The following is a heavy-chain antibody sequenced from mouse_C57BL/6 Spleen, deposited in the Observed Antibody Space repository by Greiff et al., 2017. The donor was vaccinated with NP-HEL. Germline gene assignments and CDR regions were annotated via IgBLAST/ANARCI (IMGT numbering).Heavy chain of an antibody. CDR1: GFTFSDYY. CDR3: ARGGLYGSSSWFAY. V-gene: IGHV5-16*01. CDR2: INYDGSST. D-gene: IGHD1-1*01. J-gene: IGHJ3*01. Sequence: EVQLQESEGGLVQPGSSMKLSCTASGFTFSDYYMAWVRQVPEKGLEWVANINYDGSSTYYLDSLKSRFIISRDNDKNILYLQMSSLKSEDTATYYCARGGLYGSSSWFAYWGQGTLVTVSA.